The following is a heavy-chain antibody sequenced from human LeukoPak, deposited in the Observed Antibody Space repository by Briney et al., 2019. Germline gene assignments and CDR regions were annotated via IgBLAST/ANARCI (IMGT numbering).Heavy chain of an antibody. CDR3: ARAIITMISSWSVAFDI. J-gene: IGHJ3*02. Sequence: AGGSLRLSCAASGFTFDDYGMSWVRQAPGKGLEWVSGINWNGGSTGYADSVKGRFTISRDNAKNSLYLQMNSLRAEDTALYYCARAIITMISSWSVAFDIWGQGTMVTVSS. CDR2: INWNGGST. D-gene: IGHD3-22*01. CDR1: GFTFDDYG. V-gene: IGHV3-20*04.